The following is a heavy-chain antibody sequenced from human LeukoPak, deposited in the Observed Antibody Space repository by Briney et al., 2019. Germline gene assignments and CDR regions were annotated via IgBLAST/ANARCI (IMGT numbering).Heavy chain of an antibody. Sequence: SETLSLTCSVSSGSISNFHWSWIRQPAGKGLEWIGRIFTSGSTNYDPSLKSRVTMSVDTSKNQFSLKMSSVTAADTAVYYCAREHSGYDFPGRDYYYMDVWGKGTTVTVSS. CDR1: SGSISNFH. V-gene: IGHV4-4*07. D-gene: IGHD5-12*01. CDR2: IFTSGST. J-gene: IGHJ6*03. CDR3: AREHSGYDFPGRDYYYMDV.